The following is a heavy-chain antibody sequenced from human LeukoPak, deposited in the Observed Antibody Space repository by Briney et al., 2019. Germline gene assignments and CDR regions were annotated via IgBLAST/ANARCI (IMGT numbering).Heavy chain of an antibody. V-gene: IGHV4-34*01. Sequence: SETLSLTCAVYGGSFSGYYWSWIRQPPGKGLEWIGEINHSGSTNYNPSLKSRVTISVDTSKNQFSLKLSSVTAADTAVYYCARVRGSWSTTIWGQGTLVTVSS. CDR3: ARVRGSWSTTI. CDR2: INHSGST. CDR1: GGSFSGYY. D-gene: IGHD6-13*01. J-gene: IGHJ4*02.